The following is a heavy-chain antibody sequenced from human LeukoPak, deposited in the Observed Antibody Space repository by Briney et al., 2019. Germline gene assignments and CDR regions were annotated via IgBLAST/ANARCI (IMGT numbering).Heavy chain of an antibody. CDR2: IWYGGSNK. V-gene: IGHV3-33*06. Sequence: GRSLRLSCAASGFTFSSYGMHWVRQAPGKGLEWVAVIWYGGSNKYYADSVKGRFTISRDNSKNTLYLQMNSLRAEDTAVYYCAKSGRFLEWFLDYWGQGTLVTVSS. CDR1: GFTFSSYG. D-gene: IGHD3-3*01. CDR3: AKSGRFLEWFLDY. J-gene: IGHJ4*02.